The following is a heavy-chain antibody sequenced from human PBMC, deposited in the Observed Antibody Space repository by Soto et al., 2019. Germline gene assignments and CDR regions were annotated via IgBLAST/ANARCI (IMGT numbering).Heavy chain of an antibody. Sequence: QVQLVESGGGVVQPGRSLRLSCAASGFTFSSYGMHWVRQAPGKGLEWGAVIWYDGSNKYYADSVKGRFTISRDNSKNTLYLQMNSLRAEDTAVYYCARGPYYDFWSGYYTWGYYYGMDVWGQGTTVTVSS. CDR3: ARGPYYDFWSGYYTWGYYYGMDV. J-gene: IGHJ6*02. V-gene: IGHV3-33*01. CDR2: IWYDGSNK. CDR1: GFTFSSYG. D-gene: IGHD3-3*01.